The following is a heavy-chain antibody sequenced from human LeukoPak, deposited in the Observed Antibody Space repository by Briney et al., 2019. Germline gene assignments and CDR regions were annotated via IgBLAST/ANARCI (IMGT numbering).Heavy chain of an antibody. CDR3: TRRLMTTVNDY. V-gene: IGHV3-73*01. Sequence: PGGSLRLSCAASGFTFSGSAMHWVRQSPGKGLEWVGRIRSKANDHATAYAASVRGRFTISGDDSKNTAYLQMNSLKTEDTAVYYCTRRLMTTVNDYWGQGTLVTVSS. CDR2: IRSKANDHAT. CDR1: GFTFSGSA. D-gene: IGHD4-17*01. J-gene: IGHJ4*02.